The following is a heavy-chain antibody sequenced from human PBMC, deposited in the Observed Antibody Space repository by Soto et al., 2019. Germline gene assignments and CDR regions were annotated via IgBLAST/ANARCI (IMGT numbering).Heavy chain of an antibody. CDR3: TKAGYCSGDSCHVAFDI. V-gene: IGHV3-23*04. CDR1: GFPFSNYA. D-gene: IGHD2-15*01. J-gene: IGHJ3*02. CDR2: ISGSGDNT. Sequence: EVQLVESGGGLVQPGGSLRLSCADSGFPFSNYAMSWVRQAPGKGLEWVSSISGSGDNTYYADSVKGRFTISRDNSKNTLYLQMNSLRAEDTAVYYCTKAGYCSGDSCHVAFDIWGQGTMVTVSS.